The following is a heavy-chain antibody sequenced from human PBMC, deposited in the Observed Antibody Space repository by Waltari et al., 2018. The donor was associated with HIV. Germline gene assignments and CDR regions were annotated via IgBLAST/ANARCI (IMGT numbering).Heavy chain of an antibody. CDR3: ARVYSTGWDDDY. Sequence: QVHLVQSGAEVKKPGASVTVSCKVSGYTFTAYYIHWVRQAPGQGLEWMGRINPHSGATNYEQRFQGRVTMTRDTSINTAYMELSKLTSDDTAVYYCARVYSTGWDDDYWGQGTLVTVSS. D-gene: IGHD6-19*01. J-gene: IGHJ4*02. V-gene: IGHV1-2*06. CDR2: INPHSGAT. CDR1: GYTFTAYY.